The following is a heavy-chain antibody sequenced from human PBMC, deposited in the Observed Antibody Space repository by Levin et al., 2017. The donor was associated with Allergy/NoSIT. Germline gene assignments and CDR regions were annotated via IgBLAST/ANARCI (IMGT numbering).Heavy chain of an antibody. Sequence: GGSLRLSCKGSGYSFTSYWIGWVRQMPGKGLEWMGIIYPGDSDTRYSPSFQGQVTISADKSISTAYLQWSSLKASDTAMYYCARVLLWFGELSTGNAYFDYWGQGTLVTVSS. CDR1: GYSFTSYW. D-gene: IGHD3-10*01. J-gene: IGHJ4*02. V-gene: IGHV5-51*01. CDR3: ARVLLWFGELSTGNAYFDY. CDR2: IYPGDSDT.